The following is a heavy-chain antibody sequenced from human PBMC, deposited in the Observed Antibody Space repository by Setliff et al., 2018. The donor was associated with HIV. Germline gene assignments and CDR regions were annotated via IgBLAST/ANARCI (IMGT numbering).Heavy chain of an antibody. Sequence: GESLKISCKGSGYKFTTYWIAWVRQMPGKGLEWMGIIYPDDSDTRYSPSFQGQVTISADKSITTAYLQWSSLKASDTAIYYCVRHRSAVAGTRIGYCYYMDVWGKGTTVTVSS. CDR3: VRHRSAVAGTRIGYCYYMDV. D-gene: IGHD6-19*01. V-gene: IGHV5-51*01. J-gene: IGHJ6*03. CDR1: GYKFTTYW. CDR2: IYPDDSDT.